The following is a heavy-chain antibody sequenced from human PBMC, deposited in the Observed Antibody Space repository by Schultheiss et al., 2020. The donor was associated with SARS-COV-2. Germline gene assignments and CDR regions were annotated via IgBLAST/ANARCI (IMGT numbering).Heavy chain of an antibody. D-gene: IGHD6-19*01. Sequence: SETLSLTCGVSGYSINSGDYWDCIRQPPGKGLEWIGEINHSGSTNYNPSLKSRVTISVDTSKNQFSLKLSSVTAADTAVYYCARDRDSSAWYWSGLDVWGQGTTVTVSS. CDR2: INHSGST. CDR3: ARDRDSSAWYWSGLDV. V-gene: IGHV4-38-2*02. J-gene: IGHJ6*02. CDR1: GYSINSGDY.